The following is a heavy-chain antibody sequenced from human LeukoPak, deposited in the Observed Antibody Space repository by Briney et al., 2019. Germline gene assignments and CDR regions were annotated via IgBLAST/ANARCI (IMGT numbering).Heavy chain of an antibody. J-gene: IGHJ3*02. CDR1: GYTFTGYY. D-gene: IGHD3-9*01. V-gene: IGHV1-2*06. Sequence: ASVKVSCKASGYTFTGYYMHWVRQAPGQGLEWMGRINPNSGGTNYAQKFQGRVTMTRDPSISTAYMELSRLRSDDTAVYYCATPVGLRYFDWLSQSDAFDIWGQGTMVTVSS. CDR3: ATPVGLRYFDWLSQSDAFDI. CDR2: INPNSGGT.